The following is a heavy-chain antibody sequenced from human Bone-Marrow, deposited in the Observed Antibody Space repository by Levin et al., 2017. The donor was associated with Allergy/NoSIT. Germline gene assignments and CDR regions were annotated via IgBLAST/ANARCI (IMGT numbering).Heavy chain of an antibody. CDR2: VSYDGSNE. CDR3: VREDSSGWLVDF. CDR1: GFTFSTYG. D-gene: IGHD6-19*01. V-gene: IGHV3-30*03. J-gene: IGHJ4*02. Sequence: GGSLRLSCEASGFTFSTYGMHWVRQAPDKGLEWVAVVSYDGSNEYYEDSVKGRITISRDNSKDILFLQMSSLKIEDTGVYYCVREDSSGWLVDFWGQGALVTVSS.